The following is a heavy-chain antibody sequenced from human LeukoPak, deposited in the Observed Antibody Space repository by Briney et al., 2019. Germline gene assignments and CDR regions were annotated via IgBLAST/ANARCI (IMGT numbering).Heavy chain of an antibody. Sequence: GASVKVSCKASGYTFISYVISWVGPASGQGLEWMGWISAYNGNTKYAQKFQGRVTMTTDTSTSTAYMEVRSLRSDDTAVYYCARGREWGYCSGDSCSYYFDYWGQGTLVTVSS. CDR3: ARGREWGYCSGDSCSYYFDY. D-gene: IGHD2-15*01. V-gene: IGHV1-18*01. J-gene: IGHJ4*02. CDR2: ISAYNGNT. CDR1: GYTFISYV.